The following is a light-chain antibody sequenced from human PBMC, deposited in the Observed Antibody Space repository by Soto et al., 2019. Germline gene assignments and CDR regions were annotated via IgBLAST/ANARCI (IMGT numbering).Light chain of an antibody. CDR2: EVS. CDR1: SSDVGAYNY. CDR3: SSYTSSRTLV. V-gene: IGLV2-14*01. J-gene: IGLJ1*01. Sequence: QSVLTQPASVSGSPGQSITISCTGTSSDVGAYNYVSWYQQHPGKAPKLMIYEVSNRPSGVSHRFSGSKSDNTASLAISGLQTDDEADYCCSSYTSSRTLVFGTGTKVTVL.